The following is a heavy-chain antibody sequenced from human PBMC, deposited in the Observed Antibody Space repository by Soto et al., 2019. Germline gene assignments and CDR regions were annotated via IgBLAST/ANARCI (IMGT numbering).Heavy chain of an antibody. Sequence: PSETLSLTCTVSGDSVTSGRYYWSWIRQPPGKGLEWIGYIYYSGNTNYSPSLKSRVAISLDTSNNQFSLKLSSVTVADTAVYFCGRIAVGSYASFWLDPWGQGTLVTVSS. J-gene: IGHJ5*01. D-gene: IGHD2-21*01. CDR2: IYYSGNT. CDR3: GRIAVGSYASFWLDP. V-gene: IGHV4-61*01. CDR1: GDSVTSGRYY.